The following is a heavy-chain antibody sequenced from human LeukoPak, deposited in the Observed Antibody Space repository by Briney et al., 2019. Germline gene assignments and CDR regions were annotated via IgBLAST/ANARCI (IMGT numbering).Heavy chain of an antibody. CDR2: INPSGGST. CDR1: GYTFTSYY. J-gene: IGHJ6*02. V-gene: IGHV1-46*01. Sequence: VASVKVSCKASGYTFTSYYMHWVRQAPGQGLEWMGIINPSGGSTSYAQKFQGRVTMTRDTSTSTVYMELSSLRSEDTAVYYCARIGGYSFSAYYYYYGMDVWGQGTTVTVSS. CDR3: ARIGGYSFSAYYYYYGMDV. D-gene: IGHD5-18*01.